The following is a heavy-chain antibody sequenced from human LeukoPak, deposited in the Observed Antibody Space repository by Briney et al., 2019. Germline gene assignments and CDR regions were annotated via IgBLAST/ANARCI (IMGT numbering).Heavy chain of an antibody. CDR1: GYTFTGYY. V-gene: IGHV1-2*02. CDR3: ARGQPGYCSSTSCYPLPSDY. Sequence: ASVTVSCKASGYTFTGYYMHWARQAPGQGLEWMGWINPNSGGTNYAQKFQGRVTMTRDTSISTAYMELSRLRSDDTAVYYCARGQPGYCSSTSCYPLPSDYWGQGTLVTVSS. J-gene: IGHJ4*02. CDR2: INPNSGGT. D-gene: IGHD2-2*01.